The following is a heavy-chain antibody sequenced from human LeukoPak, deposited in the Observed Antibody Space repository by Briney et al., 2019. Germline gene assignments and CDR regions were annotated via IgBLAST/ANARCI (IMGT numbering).Heavy chain of an antibody. CDR3: ARSRIVVVIAIDYYYMDV. J-gene: IGHJ6*03. CDR1: GYTFTSYD. D-gene: IGHD2-21*01. V-gene: IGHV1-69*13. Sequence: VASVKVSCTASGYTFTSYDISWVRQAPGQGLEWMGGIIPIFGTANYAQKFQGRVTITADESTSTAYMELSSLRSEDTAVYYCARSRIVVVIAIDYYYMDVWGKGTTATVSS. CDR2: IIPIFGTA.